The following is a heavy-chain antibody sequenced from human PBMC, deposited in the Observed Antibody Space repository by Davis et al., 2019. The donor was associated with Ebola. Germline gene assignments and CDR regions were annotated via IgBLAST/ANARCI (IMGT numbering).Heavy chain of an antibody. CDR3: ARLLGYCSSSSCSNWFDP. D-gene: IGHD2-2*01. CDR2: IYPGDSYT. J-gene: IGHJ5*02. V-gene: IGHV5-10-1*01. CDR1: GYSFTSYW. Sequence: GESLKISCKGSGYSFTSYWISWVRQMPGKGLEWMGIIYPGDSYTNYSPSFQGHVTISADKSISTAYLQWSSLKASDTAMYYCARLLGYCSSSSCSNWFDPWGQGTLVTVSS.